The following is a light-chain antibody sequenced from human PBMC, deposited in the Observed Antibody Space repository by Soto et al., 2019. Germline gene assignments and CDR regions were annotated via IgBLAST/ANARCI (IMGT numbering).Light chain of an antibody. J-gene: IGLJ3*02. CDR1: SSDVGAYNY. CDR3: SSFASSNTWV. CDR2: EVT. V-gene: IGLV2-8*01. Sequence: QSALTKPPSANGSHGQSVPISCTGTSSDVGAYNYVSWYQQQVGKAPKIVIYEVTKRPSGVPDRFSGSKSANTASLTVAGVQAEDEADYCCSSFASSNTWVVGGGTKLTVL.